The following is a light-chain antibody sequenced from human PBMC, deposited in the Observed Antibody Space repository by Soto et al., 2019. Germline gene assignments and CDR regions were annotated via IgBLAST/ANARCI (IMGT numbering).Light chain of an antibody. CDR2: YVS. Sequence: QSLLTQPRSVSGSPGYTVCVSRTATSRGVGVYTYVPWYQQHPDKASKLRIYYVSKRPSAESKRFSGANAGNTASLTISWLQGEDESDYYRRSYTSTRTYVFGTGPKVNVL. CDR3: RSYTSTRTYV. CDR1: SRGVGVYTY. J-gene: IGLJ1*01. V-gene: IGLV2-11*01.